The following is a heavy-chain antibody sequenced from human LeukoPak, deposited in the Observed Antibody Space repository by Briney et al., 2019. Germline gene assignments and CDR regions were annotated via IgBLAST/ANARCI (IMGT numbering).Heavy chain of an antibody. CDR1: GGSISGYY. D-gene: IGHD6-13*01. J-gene: IGHJ3*02. V-gene: IGHV4-59*01. CDR2: IHYSGST. Sequence: KPSETLSLTCTVSGGSISGYYWSWIQQPPGKGLEWIGYIHYSGSTNYNPSLQSRLTIFLDTSKNQFALKLNSVTAADTAVYYCVRDFIAAASGAFDIWGQGTTVTVSS. CDR3: VRDFIAAASGAFDI.